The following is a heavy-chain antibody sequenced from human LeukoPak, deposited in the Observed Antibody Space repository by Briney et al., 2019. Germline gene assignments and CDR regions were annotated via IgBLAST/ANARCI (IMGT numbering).Heavy chain of an antibody. CDR3: ARLGNSSYWFDP. CDR2: IYYSGST. D-gene: IGHD6-13*01. J-gene: IGHJ5*02. V-gene: IGHV4-59*01. CDR1: GGSISSYY. Sequence: SETLSLTCTVSGGSISSYYWSWIRQPPGKGLEWIGYIYYSGSTNYNPSLKSRVTISVDTSKNQFSLKLGSVTAADTAVYYCARLGNSSYWFDPWGQGTLVTVSS.